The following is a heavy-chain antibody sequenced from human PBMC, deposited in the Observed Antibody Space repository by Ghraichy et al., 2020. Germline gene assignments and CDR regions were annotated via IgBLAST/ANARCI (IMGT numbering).Heavy chain of an antibody. CDR2: IEQDGSER. Sequence: LSLTCAASGFIFSRYSVTWVRQAPGEGLEWVANIEQDGSERYYVGSVKGRFTISRDNAKNSLYLQMSSLRAEDTAVYYCARGSAMDYWGQGTLVTVSS. D-gene: IGHD2-2*01. CDR1: GFIFSRYS. V-gene: IGHV3-7*01. J-gene: IGHJ4*02. CDR3: ARGSAMDY.